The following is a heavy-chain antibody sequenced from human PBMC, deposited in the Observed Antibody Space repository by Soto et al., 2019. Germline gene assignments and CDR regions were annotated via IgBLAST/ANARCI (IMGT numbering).Heavy chain of an antibody. CDR2: ISSSSGTI. CDR3: ARGYPKYCTNGVCYYYYYGMDV. Sequence: PGGSLRLSCAASGFTFSSYSMNWVRQAPGKGLEWVSYISSSSGTIYYADSVKGRFTISRDNAKNSLYLQMNSLRDEDTAVYYCARGYPKYCTNGVCYYYYYGMDVWGQGTTVTVSS. J-gene: IGHJ6*02. CDR1: GFTFSSYS. V-gene: IGHV3-48*02. D-gene: IGHD2-8*01.